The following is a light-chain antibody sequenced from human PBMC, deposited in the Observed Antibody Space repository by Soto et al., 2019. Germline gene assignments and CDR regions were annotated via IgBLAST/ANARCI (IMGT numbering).Light chain of an antibody. CDR1: QSINTY. J-gene: IGKJ1*01. CDR2: GVS. V-gene: IGKV1-39*01. Sequence: DIQMTQSPSSLSASVGDRVTITCRASQSINTYLNWYQLKPGKAPKLLIYGVSGLRIGVPSRFRGSGSGTDFTLTISSLQPEDFATYYCQQSHSHPRTFGQGTKV. CDR3: QQSHSHPRT.